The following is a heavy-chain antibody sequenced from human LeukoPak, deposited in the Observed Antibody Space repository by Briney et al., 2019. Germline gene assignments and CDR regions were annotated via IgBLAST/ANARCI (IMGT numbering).Heavy chain of an antibody. D-gene: IGHD6-19*01. Sequence: SETLSLTCTVSGGSISSSSYYWGWIRQPPGKGLEWIGSIYYSGSTYYNPSLKSRVTISVDTSKNQFSLKLSSVTAADTAVYYCAREGGGWPYYFDHWGQGTLVTVSS. CDR3: AREGGGWPYYFDH. CDR1: GGSISSSSYY. J-gene: IGHJ4*02. CDR2: IYYSGST. V-gene: IGHV4-39*07.